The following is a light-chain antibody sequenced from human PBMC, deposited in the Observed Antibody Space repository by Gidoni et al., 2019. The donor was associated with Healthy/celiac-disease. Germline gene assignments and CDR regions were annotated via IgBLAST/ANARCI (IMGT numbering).Light chain of an antibody. V-gene: IGKV3-20*01. Sequence: PGTLSLSPGERATLSCRASQSVSSSYLAWYQQKPGQAPRLLIYGASSRATGIPDRFSGSGSGTDFTLTISRLEPEDFAGYYCQQYGSSPPWTFGQGTKVEIK. CDR2: GAS. CDR3: QQYGSSPPWT. J-gene: IGKJ1*01. CDR1: QSVSSSY.